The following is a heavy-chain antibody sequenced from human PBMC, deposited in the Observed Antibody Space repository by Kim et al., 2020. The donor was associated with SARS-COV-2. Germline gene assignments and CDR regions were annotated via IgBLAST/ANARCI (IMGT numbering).Heavy chain of an antibody. J-gene: IGHJ4*02. CDR3: VRDMNPTVYDY. CDR2: VNAANDLT. V-gene: IGHV1-3*01. D-gene: IGHD4-4*01. CDR1: GYTFKTYP. Sequence: ASVKVSCKASGYTFKTYPIHWLRQAPGQTLEWMGWVNAANDLTKYSQKFQGRITISRDTSANTAYMELRSLTTKDTAFYYCVRDMNPTVYDYWGQGTLVTVSS.